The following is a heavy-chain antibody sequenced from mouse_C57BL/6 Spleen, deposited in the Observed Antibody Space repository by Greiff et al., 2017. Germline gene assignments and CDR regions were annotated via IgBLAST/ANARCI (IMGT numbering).Heavy chain of an antibody. CDR3: ARGSGYRNPFAY. CDR2: IYPGSGST. CDR1: GYTFTSYW. D-gene: IGHD2-5*01. V-gene: IGHV1-55*01. J-gene: IGHJ3*01. Sequence: QVQLQQPGAELVKPGASVKMSCKASGYTFTSYWITWVKQRPGQGLEWIGDIYPGSGSTNYNEKFKSKATLTVDTSSSTAYMKLSSLTSEDSAVYYCARGSGYRNPFAYWGQGTLVTVSA.